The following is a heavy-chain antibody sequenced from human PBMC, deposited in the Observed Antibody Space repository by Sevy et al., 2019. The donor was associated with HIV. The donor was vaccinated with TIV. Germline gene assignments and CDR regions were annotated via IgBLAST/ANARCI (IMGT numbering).Heavy chain of an antibody. Sequence: GESLKISCAASGFTFSSYSMNWVRQAPGKGLEWVSSISSSSSYIYYADSVKGRFTISRDNAKNSLYLQMNSLRAEDTAVYYCARDSLARYDSSGDAFDIWGQGTMVTVSS. V-gene: IGHV3-21*01. J-gene: IGHJ3*02. CDR1: GFTFSSYS. CDR2: ISSSSSYI. CDR3: ARDSLARYDSSGDAFDI. D-gene: IGHD3-22*01.